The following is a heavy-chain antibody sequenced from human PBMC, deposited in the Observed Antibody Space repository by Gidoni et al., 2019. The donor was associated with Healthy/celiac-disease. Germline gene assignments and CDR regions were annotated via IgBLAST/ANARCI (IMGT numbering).Heavy chain of an antibody. CDR1: GFTFGDYA. Sequence: ELQLVDSGGGLVQPGRSLSLSCTASGFTFGDYAMSWVRQAPGKGREWGGFIRRKAYGGKTEYAESGKGRLTISRDDYKSIAYLQMNSLKTEDTDVYYCTRDAPHYYDSSGTPSYWGQGTLVTVSS. D-gene: IGHD3-22*01. CDR3: TRDAPHYYDSSGTPSY. CDR2: IRRKAYGGKT. J-gene: IGHJ4*02. V-gene: IGHV3-49*04.